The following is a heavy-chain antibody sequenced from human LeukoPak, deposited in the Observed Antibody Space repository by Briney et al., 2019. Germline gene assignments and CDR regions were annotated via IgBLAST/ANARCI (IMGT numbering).Heavy chain of an antibody. V-gene: IGHV1-46*01. J-gene: IGHJ4*02. D-gene: IGHD1-1*01. Sequence: ASVKVSCKASGYTFTSYGISWVRQAPGQGLEWMGIINPSGGSTTYAQKFQGRVTMTRDTSTSTVYMELSSLRSEDTAVYYCARSWNDYDYFDYWGQGTLVTVSS. CDR3: ARSWNDYDYFDY. CDR1: GYTFTSYG. CDR2: INPSGGST.